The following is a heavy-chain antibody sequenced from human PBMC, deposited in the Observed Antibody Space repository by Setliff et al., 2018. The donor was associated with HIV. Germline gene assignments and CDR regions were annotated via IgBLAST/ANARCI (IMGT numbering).Heavy chain of an antibody. Sequence: SETLSLTCTVSGGSINNYCCSWIRQPPVRGLEWIGYIYYSGSTDYNPSLNSRVTISADTSKNQFSLKLSSVTAADTAVYYCTRGRDIAVAAVNDYWGQGTLVTVSS. J-gene: IGHJ4*02. V-gene: IGHV4-59*08. CDR1: GGSINNYC. CDR2: IYYSGST. D-gene: IGHD6-19*01. CDR3: TRGRDIAVAAVNDY.